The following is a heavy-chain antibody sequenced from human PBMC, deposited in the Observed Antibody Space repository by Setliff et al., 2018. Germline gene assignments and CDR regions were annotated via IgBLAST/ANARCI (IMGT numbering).Heavy chain of an antibody. V-gene: IGHV4-39*02. Sequence: SETLSLTCTLSGDSISRSTYYWGWIRQSPGKGLVWIGTVDHSGNTFYNPSLKSRVAISVDTSKNRFSLKLTSVSAADTAVYYCARRDSTGYYGYSFDFWCQGTLVTVSS. CDR1: GDSISRSTYY. D-gene: IGHD3-22*01. CDR3: ARRDSTGYYGYSFDF. J-gene: IGHJ4*02. CDR2: VDHSGNT.